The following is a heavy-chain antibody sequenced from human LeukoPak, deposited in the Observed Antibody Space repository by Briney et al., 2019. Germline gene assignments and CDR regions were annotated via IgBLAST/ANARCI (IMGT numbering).Heavy chain of an antibody. V-gene: IGHV3-72*01. CDR2: MRKKINGYTT. D-gene: IGHD3-16*01. Sequence: PGGSLRLSCAASGFSFSDHYMDWVRQAPGKGLEWVGRMRKKINGYTTEYGASVKRRFTVSGDESKNSVSLQMDSLTTEDTAVYYCGRVMQHYAIENWGQGPLVTVSS. J-gene: IGHJ4*02. CDR1: GFSFSDHY. CDR3: GRVMQHYAIEN.